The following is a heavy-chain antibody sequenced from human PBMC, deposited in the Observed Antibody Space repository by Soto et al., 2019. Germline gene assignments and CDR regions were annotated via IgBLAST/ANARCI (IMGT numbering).Heavy chain of an antibody. CDR3: ARVLQTRYCSGGSCDDRYYFDY. V-gene: IGHV4-39*07. CDR2: IYYSGST. D-gene: IGHD2-15*01. CDR1: GGSISSSNFY. Sequence: PSETLSLTCTVSGGSISSSNFYWGWIRQPPGKGLEWIGIIYYSGSTYYNPSLKSRVTISVDTSKNQFSLKLSSVTAADTAVYYCARVLQTRYCSGGSCDDRYYFDYWGQGTLVTVSS. J-gene: IGHJ4*02.